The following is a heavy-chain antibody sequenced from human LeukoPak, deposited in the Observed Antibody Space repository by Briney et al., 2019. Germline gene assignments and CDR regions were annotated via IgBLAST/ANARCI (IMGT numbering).Heavy chain of an antibody. CDR2: IIPILGLA. CDR1: GGTFSSYT. CDR3: ASGQYDFWSGYSDY. D-gene: IGHD3-3*01. V-gene: IGHV1-69*02. J-gene: IGHJ4*02. Sequence: PSVKVSCKASGGTFSSYTISWVRQPPRQGLEWMGRIIPILGLANYAQKFKGRVTITADKSTSTAYMELSSLRSEDTAVYYWASGQYDFWSGYSDYWGQGTLVTVSS.